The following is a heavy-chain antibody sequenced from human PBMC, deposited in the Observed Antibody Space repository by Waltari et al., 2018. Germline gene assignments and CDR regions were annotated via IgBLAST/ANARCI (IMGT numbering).Heavy chain of an antibody. D-gene: IGHD3-22*01. J-gene: IGHJ4*02. CDR2: ISSSSSTI. V-gene: IGHV3-48*04. CDR3: ARTTMIKTRTPYYFDY. Sequence: EVQLVESGGGLVQPGGSLRLSCAASGFTFSSYSMNWVRPAPGKGLEWVSYISSSSSTIYYADSVKGRFTISRDNAKNSLYLQMNSLRAEDTAVYYCARTTMIKTRTPYYFDYWGQGTLVTVSS. CDR1: GFTFSSYS.